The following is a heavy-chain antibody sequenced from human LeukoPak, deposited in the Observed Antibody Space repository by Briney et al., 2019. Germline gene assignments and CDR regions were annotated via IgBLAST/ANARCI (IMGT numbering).Heavy chain of an antibody. CDR2: IYHSGST. CDR3: ASFYGSGFSFDY. V-gene: IGHV4-59*08. CDR1: GGSISSYY. Sequence: SETLSLTCTVSGGSISSYYWSWIRQPPGKGLEWIGNIYHSGSTYYNPSLKSRVTISVDTSKNQFSLKLSSVTAADTAVYYCASFYGSGFSFDYWGQGTLVTVSS. J-gene: IGHJ4*02. D-gene: IGHD3-10*01.